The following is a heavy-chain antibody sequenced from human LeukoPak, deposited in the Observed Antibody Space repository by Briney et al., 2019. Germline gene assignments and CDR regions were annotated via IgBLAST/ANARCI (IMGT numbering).Heavy chain of an antibody. V-gene: IGHV4-59*07. Sequence: SGTLSLTCAVYGGSFSGYYWSWIRQPRGKGLEWIGYIYYSGSTNYNPSLKSRVTISVDTSKNQFSLKLSSVTAADTAVYYCARADSGSYYNWFDPWGQGTLVTVSS. CDR3: ARADSGSYYNWFDP. CDR2: IYYSGST. D-gene: IGHD1-26*01. CDR1: GGSFSGYY. J-gene: IGHJ5*02.